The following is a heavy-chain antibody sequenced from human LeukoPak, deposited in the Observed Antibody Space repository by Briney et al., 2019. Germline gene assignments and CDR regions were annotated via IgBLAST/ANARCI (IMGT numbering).Heavy chain of an antibody. J-gene: IGHJ3*02. Sequence: ASVKVSCKASGHTFTRYYMHWVRQAPGQGLEWMGWINPNSGGTNYAQKFQGRVTMTRDTSISTAYMELSRLRSDDTAVYYCARVLLVGAKDAFDIWGEGTMVTVSS. D-gene: IGHD1-26*01. CDR3: ARVLLVGAKDAFDI. CDR1: GHTFTRYY. V-gene: IGHV1-2*02. CDR2: INPNSGGT.